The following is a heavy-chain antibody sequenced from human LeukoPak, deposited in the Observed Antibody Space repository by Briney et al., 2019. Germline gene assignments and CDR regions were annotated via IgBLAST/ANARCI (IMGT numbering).Heavy chain of an antibody. CDR1: GVSISSSNSY. CDR3: ARQTGSGLFILP. V-gene: IGHV4-39*01. Sequence: SETLSLTCTVSGVSISSSNSYWGWIRQPPGKGLEWVGSIYYSGNTYYNASLKSQVSISIDTSKNQFSLRLTSVTAADTAVYYCARQTGSGLFILPGGQGTLVTVSS. J-gene: IGHJ4*02. D-gene: IGHD3/OR15-3a*01. CDR2: IYYSGNT.